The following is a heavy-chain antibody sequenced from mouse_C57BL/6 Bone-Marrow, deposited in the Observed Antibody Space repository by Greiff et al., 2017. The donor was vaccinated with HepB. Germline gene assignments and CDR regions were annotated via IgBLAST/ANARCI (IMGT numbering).Heavy chain of an antibody. J-gene: IGHJ3*01. V-gene: IGHV1-64*01. CDR1: GYTFTSYW. Sequence: VQLQQSGAELVKPGASVKLSCKASGYTFTSYWMHWVKQRPGQGLEWIGMIHPNSGSTNYNEKFKSKATLTVDKSSSTAYMQLSSLTSEDSAVYYCARSGYGSSFAWFAYWGQGTLVTVSA. D-gene: IGHD1-1*01. CDR3: ARSGYGSSFAWFAY. CDR2: IHPNSGST.